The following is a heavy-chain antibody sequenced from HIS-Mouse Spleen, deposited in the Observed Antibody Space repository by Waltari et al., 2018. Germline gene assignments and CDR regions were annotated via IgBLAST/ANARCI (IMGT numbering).Heavy chain of an antibody. V-gene: IGHV4-39*07. CDR1: CASISSSRYY. J-gene: IGHJ2*01. CDR2: IYYSGST. D-gene: IGHD6-13*01. Sequence: QLQLQESGPGLVKPSETLSLTCTVSCASISSSRYYWVWFRQPPGKGLEGIGSIYYSGSTYYNPSLKSRVTISVDTSKNQFSLKLSSVTAADTAVYYCAREIPYSSSWYDWYFDLWGRGTLVTVSS. CDR3: AREIPYSSSWYDWYFDL.